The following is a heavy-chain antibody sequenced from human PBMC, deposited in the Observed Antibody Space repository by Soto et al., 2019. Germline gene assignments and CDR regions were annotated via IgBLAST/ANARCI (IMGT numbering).Heavy chain of an antibody. D-gene: IGHD3-22*01. J-gene: IGHJ4*02. V-gene: IGHV1-46*01. CDR3: VREVDDSGGYLLY. CDR2: IDPSDGRT. Sequence: QVQMVQSGAEVKKPGASVKVSCKASGYTFRLYYIHWVRQAPGQGLEWMGIIDPSDGRTTYAQKFQGSLTVTRDTSTSTVYMELRRLRSEDTVVYYCVREVDDSGGYLLYWCQGTLVTVTP. CDR1: GYTFRLYY.